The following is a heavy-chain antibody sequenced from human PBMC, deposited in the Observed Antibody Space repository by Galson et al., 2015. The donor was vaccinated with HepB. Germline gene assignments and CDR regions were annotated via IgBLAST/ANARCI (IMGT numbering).Heavy chain of an antibody. D-gene: IGHD3-9*01. J-gene: IGHJ4*02. CDR2: IWYDGSNK. V-gene: IGHV3-33*08. CDR1: GFTFSSYG. Sequence: SLRLSCAASGFTFSSYGMHWVRQAPGKGLEWVAVIWYDGSNKYYADSVKGRFTISRDNSKNTLYLQMNSLRAEDTAVYYCARSDLLRFDWLLSWGQGTLVTVSS. CDR3: ARSDLLRFDWLLS.